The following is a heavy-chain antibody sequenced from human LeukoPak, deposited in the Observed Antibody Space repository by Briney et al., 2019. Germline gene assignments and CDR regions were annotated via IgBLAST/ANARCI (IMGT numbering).Heavy chain of an antibody. CDR3: AASIPFSNSYCYYYYMDV. CDR1: GFTFSSYE. CDR2: ISSSGSTI. D-gene: IGHD2/OR15-2a*01. Sequence: PGGSLRLSCAASGFTFSSYEMNWVRQAPGKGLEWVSYISSSGSTIYYADSVKGRFTISRDNAKNSLYLQMNSLRAEDTAVYYCAASIPFSNSYCYYYYMDVWGKGTTVTVSS. V-gene: IGHV3-48*03. J-gene: IGHJ6*03.